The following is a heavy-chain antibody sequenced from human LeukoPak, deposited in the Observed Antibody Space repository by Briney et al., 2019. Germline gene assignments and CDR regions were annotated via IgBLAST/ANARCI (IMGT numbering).Heavy chain of an antibody. D-gene: IGHD3-22*01. CDR3: ARVDYYDSSGADY. J-gene: IGHJ4*02. V-gene: IGHV4-34*01. CDR2: INHSGST. Sequence: SETLSLTCAVYGGSFSGYYWSWIRQPPGKGLEWIGEINHSGSTNYNPSLKSRVTISVDTSKNQFSLKLSSVTAADTAVYYCARVDYYDSSGADYWGQGTLVTVSS. CDR1: GGSFSGYY.